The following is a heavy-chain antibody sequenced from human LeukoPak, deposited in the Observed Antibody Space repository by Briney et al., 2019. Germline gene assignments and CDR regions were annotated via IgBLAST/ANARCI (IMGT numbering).Heavy chain of an antibody. V-gene: IGHV1-69*05. Sequence: SVKVSCKASGGTFSSYAISWVRQAPGQGLEWMGGIIPIFGTANYAQKFQGRVTITTDESTSTAYMELSGLRSEDTAVYYCASTRELLPYYFDYWGQGTLVTVSS. CDR3: ASTRELLPYYFDY. D-gene: IGHD2-15*01. CDR2: IIPIFGTA. CDR1: GGTFSSYA. J-gene: IGHJ4*02.